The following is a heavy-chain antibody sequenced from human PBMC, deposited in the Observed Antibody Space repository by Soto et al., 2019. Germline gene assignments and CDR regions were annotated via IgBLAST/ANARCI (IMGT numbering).Heavy chain of an antibody. CDR1: GGCFSGHS. J-gene: IGHJ5*01. CDR2: INHSGRV. D-gene: IGHD3-22*01. V-gene: IGHV4-34*01. CDR3: STRAYDTNGYYRFDP. Sequence: SETLSLTCAVYGGCFSGHSWTWIRQSPGKGLEWIGDINHSGRVNYSPSLKGRVTISLDTSKNQFSLTLSAVTAADTAMYYCSTRAYDTNGYYRFDPWGQGTLVTVSS.